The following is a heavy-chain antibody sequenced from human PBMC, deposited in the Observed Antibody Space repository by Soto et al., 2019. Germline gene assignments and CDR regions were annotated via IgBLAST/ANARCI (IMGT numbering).Heavy chain of an antibody. CDR2: ISPRSGGT. Sequence: ASVKVPCKASGYTFLDYYMHWVRQAPGQGFEWTGRISPRSGGTNYAQKFQGRVTMTWDTSLNTAYMELSSLISEDTAVYYCARPPGYISDWYYFDLWGQGTLVTVSS. D-gene: IGHD3-9*01. J-gene: IGHJ4*02. CDR1: GYTFLDYY. CDR3: ARPPGYISDWYYFDL. V-gene: IGHV1-2*02.